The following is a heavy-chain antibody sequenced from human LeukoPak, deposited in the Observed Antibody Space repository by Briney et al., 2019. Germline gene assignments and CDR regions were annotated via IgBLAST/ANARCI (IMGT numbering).Heavy chain of an antibody. D-gene: IGHD3-10*01. CDR3: ARDRGSGSYGIFDY. V-gene: IGHV3-21*01. J-gene: IGHJ4*02. CDR1: GFTFSSYS. CDR2: ICSSSSYI. Sequence: PGGSLRLSCAASGFTFSSYSMNWVRQAPGKGLEWVSSICSSSSYIYYADSVKGRFTISRDNAKNSLYLQMNSLRAEDTAVYYCARDRGSGSYGIFDYWGQGTLVTVSS.